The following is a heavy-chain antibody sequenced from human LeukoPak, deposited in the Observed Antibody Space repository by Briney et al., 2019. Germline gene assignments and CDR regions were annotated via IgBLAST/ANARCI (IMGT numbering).Heavy chain of an antibody. CDR2: ISSSATYM. J-gene: IGHJ6*02. CDR3: ARGGVGLVIIPGWEYDYYGLDV. Sequence: GGSLRLSCAASGFTLSTYSMDWVRQAPGKGLEWVSSISSSATYMYYADSVKGRFTISRDNAKNSLYLQMNSLRAEDTAVYYCARGGVGLVIIPGWEYDYYGLDVWGQGTTVTVSS. V-gene: IGHV3-21*01. CDR1: GFTLSTYS. D-gene: IGHD3/OR15-3a*01.